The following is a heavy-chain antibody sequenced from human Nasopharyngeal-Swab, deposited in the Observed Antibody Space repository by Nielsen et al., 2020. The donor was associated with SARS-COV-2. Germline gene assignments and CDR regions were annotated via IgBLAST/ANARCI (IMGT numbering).Heavy chain of an antibody. J-gene: IGHJ6*02. CDR2: INTNTGNL. CDR3: ARDHRTTIFGVVIIQGYYGMDV. V-gene: IGHV7-4-1*02. Sequence: WVRQAPGQGLEWMGWINTNTGNLTYAQGFTGRFVFSLDTSVSTAYLQISSLKAEDTAVYYCARDHRTTIFGVVIIQGYYGMDVWGQGTTVTVSS. D-gene: IGHD3-3*01.